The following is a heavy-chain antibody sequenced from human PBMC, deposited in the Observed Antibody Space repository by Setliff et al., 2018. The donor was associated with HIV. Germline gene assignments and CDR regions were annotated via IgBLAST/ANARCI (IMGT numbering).Heavy chain of an antibody. CDR2: ISWRSTYI. J-gene: IGHJ6*03. D-gene: IGHD2-15*01. CDR1: GFTYSSYC. Sequence: GGSLRLSCAASGFTYSSYCMNWVRQAPGKGLEWISSISWRSTYIYYSDSVKGRLTISRDDAEKSLFLQLDSLRDEDTAVYYCSMSHGIGNYYMDGWGPGTTVTVSS. CDR3: SMSHGIGNYYMDG. V-gene: IGHV3-21*01.